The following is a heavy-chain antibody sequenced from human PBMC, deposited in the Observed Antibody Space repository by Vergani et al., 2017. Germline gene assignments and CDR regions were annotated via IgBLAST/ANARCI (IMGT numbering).Heavy chain of an antibody. V-gene: IGHV1-69*08. CDR2: IIPILGIA. Sequence: QVQLVQSGAEVKKPGSSVKVSCKASGGTFSSYTISWVRQAPGQGLEWMGRIIPILGIANYAQKFQGRVTITADKSTSTAYMELSSLRSEDTAVYYCAKDRVQYSSSWYIYWGQGTLVTVSS. J-gene: IGHJ4*02. CDR3: AKDRVQYSSSWYIY. CDR1: GGTFSSYT. D-gene: IGHD6-13*01.